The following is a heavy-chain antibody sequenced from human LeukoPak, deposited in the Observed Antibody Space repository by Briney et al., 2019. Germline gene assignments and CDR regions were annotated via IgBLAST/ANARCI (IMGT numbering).Heavy chain of an antibody. V-gene: IGHV3-53*05. CDR1: GFTVSSNY. CDR3: ARDCSGGSCGDAFDI. J-gene: IGHJ3*02. CDR2: IYSGGST. Sequence: GGSLRLSCAASGFTVSSNYMSWVRQAPGKGLEWVSVIYSGGSTYYADSVKGRFTISRDNSKNTLYLQMNSLRAEDTAVYYCARDCSGGSCGDAFDIWGQGTMVTVSS. D-gene: IGHD2-15*01.